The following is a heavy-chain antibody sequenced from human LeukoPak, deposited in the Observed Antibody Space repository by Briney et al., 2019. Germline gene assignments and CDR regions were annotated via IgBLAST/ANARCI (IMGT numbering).Heavy chain of an antibody. V-gene: IGHV3-48*01. J-gene: IGHJ4*02. Sequence: RSGGSLRLSCAASGFTFSSYSMNWVRQAPGKGLEWVSYISSSSSTIYYADSVKGRFTISRDNAKNSLYLQMNSLRAEDTAVYYCARPIVGATCDYWGQGTLVTVSS. D-gene: IGHD1-26*01. CDR1: GFTFSSYS. CDR2: ISSSSSTI. CDR3: ARPIVGATCDY.